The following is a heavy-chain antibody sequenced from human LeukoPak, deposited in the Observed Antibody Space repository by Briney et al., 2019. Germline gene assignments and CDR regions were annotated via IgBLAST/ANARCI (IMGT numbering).Heavy chain of an antibody. Sequence: ASVTVSCTASGYTFTNYAIHWVRQAPGQSLEWMGWINVGNGYTKYSQRFQGRVTITRDTSASTIYMEVNSLRSEDTAVYYCARDRVVGSAPFDPWGQGTLVTVSS. V-gene: IGHV1-3*01. CDR2: INVGNGYT. CDR1: GYTFTNYA. CDR3: ARDRVVGSAPFDP. J-gene: IGHJ5*02. D-gene: IGHD2-15*01.